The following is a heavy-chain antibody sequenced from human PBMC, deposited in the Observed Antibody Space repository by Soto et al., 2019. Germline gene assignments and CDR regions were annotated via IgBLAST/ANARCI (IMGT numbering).Heavy chain of an antibody. V-gene: IGHV3-33*01. CDR3: ARDTSGYYYYGMDV. D-gene: IGHD3-3*01. J-gene: IGHJ6*02. Sequence: GGSLRLSCAASGFTFSSYGMHWVRQAPGKGLEWVAVIWYDGSNKYYADSVKGRFTISRDNSKNTLYLQMNSLRAEDTAVYYCARDTSGYYYYGMDVWGQGTTVTVSS. CDR1: GFTFSSYG. CDR2: IWYDGSNK.